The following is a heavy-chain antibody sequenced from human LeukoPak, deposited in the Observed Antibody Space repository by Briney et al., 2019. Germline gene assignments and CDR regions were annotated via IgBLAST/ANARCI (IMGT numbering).Heavy chain of an antibody. J-gene: IGHJ6*02. CDR1: GFTFSNYA. CDR3: ARTKDFWSGYYDTVSAYYGMDV. V-gene: IGHV3-64*01. Sequence: PGGSLRLSCAASGFTFSNYAMSWARQAPGKGLEYVSAISSNGGSTYYANSVKGRFTISRDNSKNTLYLQMGSLRAEDMAVYYCARTKDFWSGYYDTVSAYYGMDVWGQGTTVTVSS. CDR2: ISSNGGST. D-gene: IGHD3-3*01.